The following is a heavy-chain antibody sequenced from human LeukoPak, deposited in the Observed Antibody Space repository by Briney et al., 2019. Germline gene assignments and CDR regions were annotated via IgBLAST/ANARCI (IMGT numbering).Heavy chain of an antibody. CDR2: ISSSSSYI. V-gene: IGHV3-21*01. J-gene: IGHJ6*02. CDR3: ARADGDTAMAYYYGMDV. CDR1: GFTFSSYS. Sequence: PGGSLRLSCAASGFTFSSYSMNWVRQAPGKGLEWVSSISSSSSYIYYADSVKGRFTISRDNAKNSLYLQMNSLRAEDTAVYYCARADGDTAMAYYYGMDVWGQGTTVTVSS. D-gene: IGHD5-18*01.